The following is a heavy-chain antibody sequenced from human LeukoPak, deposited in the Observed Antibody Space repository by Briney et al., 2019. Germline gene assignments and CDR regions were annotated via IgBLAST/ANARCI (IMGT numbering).Heavy chain of an antibody. CDR1: GGAINSYY. D-gene: IGHD6-19*01. CDR2: ISYSGST. Sequence: PSETLSLTCTVSGGAINSYYWSWIRLPPGKGLEWIGYISYSGSTNYNPSLRSRVTMSVDTSKNQFSLKLTSVTAADTAVYYCARGWFYFDYWGQGTLDTVSS. J-gene: IGHJ4*02. V-gene: IGHV4-59*08. CDR3: ARGWFYFDY.